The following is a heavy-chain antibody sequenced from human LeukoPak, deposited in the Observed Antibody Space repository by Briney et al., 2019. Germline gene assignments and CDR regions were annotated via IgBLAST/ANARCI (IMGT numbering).Heavy chain of an antibody. CDR2: IYYGGST. D-gene: IGHD6-13*01. J-gene: IGHJ4*02. Sequence: SETLSLTCTVSGGSISSSSYYWGWIRQPPGKGLVWIGSIYYGGSTYYNPSLKSRVTISVDTSKNRFSLKLSSVTAADTAVYYCASSAIAAAGTHWDYWGQGTLVTVSS. V-gene: IGHV4-39*01. CDR1: GGSISSSSYY. CDR3: ASSAIAAAGTHWDY.